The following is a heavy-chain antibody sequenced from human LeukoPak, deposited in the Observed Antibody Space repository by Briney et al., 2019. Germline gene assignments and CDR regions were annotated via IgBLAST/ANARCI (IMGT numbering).Heavy chain of an antibody. CDR2: IYHSGST. D-gene: IGHD3-10*01. Sequence: SETLSLTCAVSGYSISSGYYWGWIRQPPGKVLEWIGSIYHSGSTYYNPSLKSRVTISVDTSKNQFSLKLSSVTAADTAVYYCARVKPTMVRGVPTPFDYWGQGTLVTVSP. CDR3: ARVKPTMVRGVPTPFDY. J-gene: IGHJ4*02. CDR1: GYSISSGYY. V-gene: IGHV4-38-2*01.